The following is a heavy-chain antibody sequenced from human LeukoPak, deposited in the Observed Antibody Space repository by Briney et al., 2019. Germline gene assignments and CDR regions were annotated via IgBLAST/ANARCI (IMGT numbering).Heavy chain of an antibody. J-gene: IGHJ3*02. CDR1: GFTFDDYA. V-gene: IGHV3-9*01. CDR2: TSWNSGSI. Sequence: GRSLRLSCAASGFTFDDYAVHWVRQAPGKGLEWVSGTSWNSGSIGYADSVKGRFTISRDNAKNSLYLQMNSLRAEDTALYYCAKDTSRAVAGDDAFDIWGQGTMVTVSS. D-gene: IGHD6-19*01. CDR3: AKDTSRAVAGDDAFDI.